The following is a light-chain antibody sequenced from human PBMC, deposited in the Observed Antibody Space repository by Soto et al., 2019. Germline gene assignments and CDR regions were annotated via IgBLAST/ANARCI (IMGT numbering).Light chain of an antibody. V-gene: IGKV1-5*03. CDR2: KAS. CDR1: QTISSW. CDR3: QHIYGIPIT. Sequence: DIRMTQSPSSLSGSVGDRVTITCRASQTISSWLAWYQQKPGKAPKLLIYKASTLKSGVPSRFSGSGSGTHFTLTISNLHPKDFATYDCQHIYGIPITVGQGTRLEIK. J-gene: IGKJ5*01.